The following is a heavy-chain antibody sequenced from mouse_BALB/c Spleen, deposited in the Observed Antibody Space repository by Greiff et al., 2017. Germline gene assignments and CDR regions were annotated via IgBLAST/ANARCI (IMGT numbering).Heavy chain of an antibody. Sequence: EVQLQQSGAELVRSGASVKLSCTASGFNIKDYYMHWVKQRPEQGLEWIGWIDPENGDTEYAPKFQGKATMTADTSSNTAYLQLSSLTSEDTAVYYCKLYYYGSRDAMDYWGQGTSVTVSS. J-gene: IGHJ4*01. V-gene: IGHV14-4*02. CDR2: IDPENGDT. CDR1: GFNIKDYY. CDR3: KLYYYGSRDAMDY. D-gene: IGHD1-1*01.